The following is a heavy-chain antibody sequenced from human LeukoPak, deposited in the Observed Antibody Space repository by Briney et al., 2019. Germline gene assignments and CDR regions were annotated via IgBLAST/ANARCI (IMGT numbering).Heavy chain of an antibody. D-gene: IGHD3-10*01. CDR3: ARANSRMVRGVITYFDS. V-gene: IGHV3-48*02. J-gene: IGHJ4*02. CDR1: GFSFSNYG. CDR2: ISDSSATI. Sequence: GGSLRLSCAASGFSFSNYGMNWVRQAPGKGLDWVAYISDSSATIYYADSLKGRFTISRDNARSSLYLQMNSLRDEDTAVYFCARANSRMVRGVITYFDSWGQGTLVTVSS.